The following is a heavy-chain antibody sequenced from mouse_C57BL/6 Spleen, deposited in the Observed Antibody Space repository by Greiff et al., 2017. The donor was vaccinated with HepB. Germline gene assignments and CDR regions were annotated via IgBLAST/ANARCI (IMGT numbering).Heavy chain of an antibody. Sequence: EVQLQQSGPELVKPGASVKMSCKASGYTFTDYNMLWVKQSHGKSLEWIGYINPNNGGTSYNQKFKGKATLTVNKSSSTAYMELRSLTSEDSAVYYCAGYYGWSFAHWGQGTLVTVSA. D-gene: IGHD1-1*01. CDR2: INPNNGGT. CDR3: AGYYGWSFAH. J-gene: IGHJ3*01. CDR1: GYTFTDYN. V-gene: IGHV1-22*01.